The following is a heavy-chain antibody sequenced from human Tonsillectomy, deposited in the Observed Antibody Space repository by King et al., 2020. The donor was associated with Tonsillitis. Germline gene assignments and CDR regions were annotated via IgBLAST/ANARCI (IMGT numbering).Heavy chain of an antibody. CDR3: ARRGRDWNGGSCYFDY. V-gene: IGHV3-30-3*01. CDR2: ISYDGSNK. CDR1: GFTFSSYA. J-gene: IGHJ4*02. D-gene: IGHD2-15*01. Sequence: VQLVESGGGVVQPGRSLRLSCAASGFTFSSYAMHWVRQAPGKGLEWVAVISYDGSNKYYADSVKGRFTISRDNSKNTLYLQMNSLRADDTAVYYCARRGRDWNGGSCYFDYWGQGTLVTVSS.